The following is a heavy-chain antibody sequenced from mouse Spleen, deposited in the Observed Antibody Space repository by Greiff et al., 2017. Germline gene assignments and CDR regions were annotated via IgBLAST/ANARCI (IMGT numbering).Heavy chain of an antibody. V-gene: IGHV1-26*01. CDR1: GYTFTDYY. J-gene: IGHJ3*01. CDR2: INPNNGGT. Sequence: EVQLQQSGPELVKPGASVKISCKASGYTFTDYYMNWVKQSHGKSLEWIGDINPNNGGTSYNQKFKGKATLTVDKSSSTAYMELRSLTSEDSAVYYCAREGEDWFAYWGQGTLVTVSA. CDR3: AREGEDWFAY.